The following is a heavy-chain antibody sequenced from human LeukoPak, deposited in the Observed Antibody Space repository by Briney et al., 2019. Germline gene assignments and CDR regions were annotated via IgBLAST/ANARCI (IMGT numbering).Heavy chain of an antibody. Sequence: ASVKVSCKASGYTFTSYGISWVRQAPGQGLEWMGWISAYNGNTNYAQKLQGRVTMTTDTSTSTAYMELRSLRSDDTAVYYRAREGSGYCSSTSCYSDAFDIWGQGTMVTVSS. J-gene: IGHJ3*02. CDR1: GYTFTSYG. V-gene: IGHV1-18*01. CDR3: AREGSGYCSSTSCYSDAFDI. D-gene: IGHD2-2*01. CDR2: ISAYNGNT.